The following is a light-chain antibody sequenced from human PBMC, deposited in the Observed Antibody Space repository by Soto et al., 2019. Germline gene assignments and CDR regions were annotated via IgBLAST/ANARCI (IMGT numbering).Light chain of an antibody. CDR1: QSISSW. Sequence: DIQMTQSPSTLSPSVGDRVTITCRASQSISSWLAWYQQKPGKATKLLIYKASSLESGVPSRFSGSGSGTEFTLTISSLQPDDFATYYCQQYNSYSLTFGGGTKVEIK. J-gene: IGKJ4*01. CDR2: KAS. CDR3: QQYNSYSLT. V-gene: IGKV1-5*03.